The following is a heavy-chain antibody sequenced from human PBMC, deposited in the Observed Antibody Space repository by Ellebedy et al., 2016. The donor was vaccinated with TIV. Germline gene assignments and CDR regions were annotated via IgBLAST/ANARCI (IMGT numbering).Heavy chain of an antibody. CDR3: ARVEGGLRYYYGMDV. J-gene: IGHJ6*02. Sequence: SVKVSXKASGGTFSSYAISWVRQAPGQGLEWMGGIIPIFGTANYAQKFQGRVTITADESTSTAYMELSSLRSEDTAVYYCARVEGGLRYYYGMDVWGQGTTVTVSS. D-gene: IGHD3-10*01. V-gene: IGHV1-69*13. CDR1: GGTFSSYA. CDR2: IIPIFGTA.